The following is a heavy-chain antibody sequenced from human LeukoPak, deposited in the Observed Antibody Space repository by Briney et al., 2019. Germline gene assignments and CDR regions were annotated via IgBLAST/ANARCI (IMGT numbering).Heavy chain of an antibody. J-gene: IGHJ3*02. CDR3: ARQYYYDSSGYYLGVNAFDI. CDR2: ISYDGSNK. CDR1: GFTFSSYA. D-gene: IGHD3-22*01. V-gene: IGHV3-30-3*01. Sequence: PGGSLRLSCAASGFTFSSYAMHWARQAPGKGLEWVAVISYDGSNKYYADSVKGRFTISRDNSKNTLYLQMNSLRAEDTAVFYCARQYYYDSSGYYLGVNAFDIWGQGTMVTVSS.